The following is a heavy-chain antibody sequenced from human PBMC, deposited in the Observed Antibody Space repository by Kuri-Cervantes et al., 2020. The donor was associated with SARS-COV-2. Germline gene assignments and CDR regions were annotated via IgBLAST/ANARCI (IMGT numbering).Heavy chain of an antibody. V-gene: IGHV1-2*04. CDR1: GYTFTGYY. CDR2: INPNSGGT. J-gene: IGHJ6*02. Sequence: ASVKVSCKASGYTFTGYYMHWVRQAPGQGLEWMGWINPNSGGTNYAQKFQGWVTMTRDTSISTVHMELSRLRSDDTAVYYCARASVRGIIITYHSYGMDVWGQGTTVTVSS. CDR3: ARASVRGIIITYHSYGMDV. D-gene: IGHD3-10*01.